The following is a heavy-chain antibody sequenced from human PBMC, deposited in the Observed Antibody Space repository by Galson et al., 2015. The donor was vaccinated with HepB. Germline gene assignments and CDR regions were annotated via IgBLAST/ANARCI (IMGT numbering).Heavy chain of an antibody. CDR3: ASHPHLDFFYYYIDV. V-gene: IGHV3-23*01. CDR1: GFTFGSYA. Sequence: SLRLSCAASGFTFGSYAMSWVRQAPGKGLEWVSAISNNGGSTHYADSVKGRFTIARGNSKNTLYLQMNSLRAEDTAVYYCASHPHLDFFYYYIDVWGKGATVTVSS. CDR2: ISNNGGST. J-gene: IGHJ6*03.